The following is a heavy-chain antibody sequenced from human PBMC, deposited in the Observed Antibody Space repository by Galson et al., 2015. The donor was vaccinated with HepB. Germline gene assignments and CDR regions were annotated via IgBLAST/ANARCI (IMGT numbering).Heavy chain of an antibody. V-gene: IGHV1-18*01. J-gene: IGHJ3*02. Sequence: SVKVPCKASGYTFTSYGISWVRQAPGQGLEWMGWISAYNGNTNYAQKLQGRVTMTTDTSTSTAYMELRSLRSDDTAVYYCAASVVVVAAAEGDAFDIWGQGTMVTVSS. CDR1: GYTFTSYG. D-gene: IGHD2-15*01. CDR3: AASVVVVAAAEGDAFDI. CDR2: ISAYNGNT.